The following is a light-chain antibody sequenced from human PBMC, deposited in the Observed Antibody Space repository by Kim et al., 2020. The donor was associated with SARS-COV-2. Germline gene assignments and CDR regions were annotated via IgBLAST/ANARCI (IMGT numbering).Light chain of an antibody. V-gene: IGKV3-20*01. CDR3: QQYVTSFRT. J-gene: IGKJ2*01. CDR2: GAY. CDR1: QSVTSNY. Sequence: PGERGTHSCRASQSVTSNYVAWYQQNPGQPHRLIIYGAYSRATGIPDRFSGSGSGTDFTLTISRLEPEDFAVYYCQQYVTSFRTFGQGTKLEI.